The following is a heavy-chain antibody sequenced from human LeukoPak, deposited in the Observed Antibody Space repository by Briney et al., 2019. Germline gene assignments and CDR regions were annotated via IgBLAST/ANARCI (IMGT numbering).Heavy chain of an antibody. Sequence: SQTLSLTCAISGDSVSSNSAAWNWIRQSPSRGLEWLGRTYYRSKWYNDYAVSVKSRITINPDTSKNQFSLQLNFVTPDDTAIYYCTRGGRGETVALFETWGQGTPVTVSS. V-gene: IGHV6-1*01. CDR2: TYYRSKWYN. CDR3: TRGGRGETVALFET. CDR1: GDSVSSNSAA. J-gene: IGHJ1*01. D-gene: IGHD6-19*01.